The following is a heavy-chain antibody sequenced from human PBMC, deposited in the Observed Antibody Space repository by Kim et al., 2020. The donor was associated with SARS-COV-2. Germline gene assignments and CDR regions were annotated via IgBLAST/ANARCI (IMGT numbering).Heavy chain of an antibody. J-gene: IGHJ5*02. V-gene: IGHV4-39*07. D-gene: IGHD3-10*01. CDR3: ARAKDSYGSGSMDNWFDP. Sequence: KSRVTISVDTSKNQFSLKLSSVTAADTAVYYCARAKDSYGSGSMDNWFDPWGQGTLVTVSS.